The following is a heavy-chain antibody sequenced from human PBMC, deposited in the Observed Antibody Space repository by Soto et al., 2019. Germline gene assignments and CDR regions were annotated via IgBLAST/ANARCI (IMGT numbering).Heavy chain of an antibody. V-gene: IGHV3-74*01. CDR1: GFTFSSYW. Sequence: PGGSLRLSCAASGFTFSSYWMHWVRQALGKGLVWVSRINRDGSSTSYADSVKGRFTISRDNAKNTLYLQMNSLRAEDTAVYHCARDWSSTPDPWGQGTLVTVSS. J-gene: IGHJ5*02. CDR3: ARDWSSTPDP. D-gene: IGHD2-2*01. CDR2: INRDGSST.